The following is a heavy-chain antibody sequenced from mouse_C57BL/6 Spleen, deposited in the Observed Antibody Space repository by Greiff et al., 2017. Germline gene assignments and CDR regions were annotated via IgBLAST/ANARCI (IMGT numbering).Heavy chain of an antibody. J-gene: IGHJ3*01. V-gene: IGHV5-6*01. CDR2: ISSGGSYT. CDR3: ARHLLAD. D-gene: IGHD2-1*01. Sequence: EVQVVESGGDLVKPGGSLKLSCAASGFTFSSYGMSWVRQTPDKRLEWVATISSGGSYTYYPDSVKGRFTISRDNAKNTLYLQMSSLKSEDTAMYYCARHLLADWGQGSLVTAAA. CDR1: GFTFSSYG.